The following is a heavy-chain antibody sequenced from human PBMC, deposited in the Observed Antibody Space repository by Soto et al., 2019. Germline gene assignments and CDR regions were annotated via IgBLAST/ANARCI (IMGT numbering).Heavy chain of an antibody. J-gene: IGHJ6*02. CDR1: GFTFSSYA. Sequence: GGSLRLSCVGSGFTFSSYAMSWVRQAPGKGLEWVSAISGSGGSTYYADSVKGRFTISRDNSKNTAYLQMNSLKTEDTAVYYCTRPKNELRFYSYNGIDVWGQGTTVTVSS. D-gene: IGHD5-12*01. CDR2: ISGSGGST. V-gene: IGHV3-23*01. CDR3: TRPKNELRFYSYNGIDV.